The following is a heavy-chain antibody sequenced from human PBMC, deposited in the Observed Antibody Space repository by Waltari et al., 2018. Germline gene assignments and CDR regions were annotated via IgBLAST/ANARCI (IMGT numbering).Heavy chain of an antibody. CDR1: GFTFRSYA. CDR2: ISGSGGST. Sequence: EVQLVESGGGLVQPGGSLRLSCAASGFTFRSYAMSWVRPAPGKGLDWVSAISGSGGSTYYADSVKGRFTISRDNSKNTLYLQMNSLRAEDTAVYYCAKGGAYGSGSYDYWGQGTLVTVSS. D-gene: IGHD3-10*01. CDR3: AKGGAYGSGSYDY. V-gene: IGHV3-23*04. J-gene: IGHJ4*02.